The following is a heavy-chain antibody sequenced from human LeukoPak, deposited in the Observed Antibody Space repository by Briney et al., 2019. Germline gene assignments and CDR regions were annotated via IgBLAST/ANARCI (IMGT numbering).Heavy chain of an antibody. CDR1: GFSFSSYA. D-gene: IGHD4/OR15-4a*01. V-gene: IGHV3-23*01. CDR3: AKGGEFYGGLFDS. J-gene: IGHJ4*02. Sequence: GGSLKLSCAASGFSFSSYAMSWVRQAPGKGLEWVSSVSGSGDNTYYAESVKGRFTISRDNSKNTLFLQMNSLRAEDTAVYYCAKGGEFYGGLFDSWGQGTLVTVSS. CDR2: VSGSGDNT.